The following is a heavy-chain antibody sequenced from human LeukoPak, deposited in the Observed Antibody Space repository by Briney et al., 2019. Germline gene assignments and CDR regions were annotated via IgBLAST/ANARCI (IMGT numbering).Heavy chain of an antibody. D-gene: IGHD3-22*01. V-gene: IGHV3-49*04. CDR3: TRSYYDNTNYARYFDY. Sequence: GGSLRLSCTASGFSFSGYAMSWVRQAPGKGLEWIGFSRSKAFGETTEYAASVKGRFSISRDASKSIAYLQMNSLKTEDTAVYYCTRSYYDNTNYARYFDYWGHGNPLTVSS. CDR2: SRSKAFGETT. J-gene: IGHJ4*01. CDR1: GFSFSGYA.